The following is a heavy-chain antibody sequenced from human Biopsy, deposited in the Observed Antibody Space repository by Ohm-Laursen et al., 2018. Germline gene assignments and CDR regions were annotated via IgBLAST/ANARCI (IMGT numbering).Heavy chain of an antibody. CDR2: ISNSGNT. D-gene: IGHD2-15*01. CDR3: ARRGSGGRSFDY. Sequence: TLSLTCTVFGDFINCSYWSWIRQGTGKGLEWIGFISNSGNTNYNPPLKSRVTISADTSKNQLSLKLGSVTVADTAVFYCARRGSGGRSFDYWDQGSPVTVSP. V-gene: IGHV4-59*08. CDR1: GDFINCSY. J-gene: IGHJ4*02.